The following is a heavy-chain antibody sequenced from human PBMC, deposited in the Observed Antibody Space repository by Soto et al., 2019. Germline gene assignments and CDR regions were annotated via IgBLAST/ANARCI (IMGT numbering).Heavy chain of an antibody. J-gene: IGHJ4*02. D-gene: IGHD3-16*01. CDR1: GGSISSYY. CDR3: ARGGVVPFGTVSLFDY. V-gene: IGHV4-4*07. Sequence: PSETLSLTCTVSGGSISSYYWSWIRQPAGKGLEWIGRIYTSGSTNYNPSLKSRVTMSVDTSKNQFSLKLSSVTAADTAVYYCARGGVVPFGTVSLFDYWGQGTLVTVSS. CDR2: IYTSGST.